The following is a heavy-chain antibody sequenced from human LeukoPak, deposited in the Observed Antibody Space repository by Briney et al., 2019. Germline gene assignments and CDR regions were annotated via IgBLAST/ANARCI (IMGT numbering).Heavy chain of an antibody. V-gene: IGHV1-24*01. Sequence: GASVKVSCKVSGYTLTELSMHWVRQAPGRGVEWMGGFDPEDGESIYAQKFQGRVTMTEDTSTDTAYMELSSLRSEDTAVYYCATYPILEVYGHEYFDYWGQGTLVTVSS. CDR3: ATYPILEVYGHEYFDY. J-gene: IGHJ4*02. CDR2: FDPEDGES. D-gene: IGHD2-21*01. CDR1: GYTLTELS.